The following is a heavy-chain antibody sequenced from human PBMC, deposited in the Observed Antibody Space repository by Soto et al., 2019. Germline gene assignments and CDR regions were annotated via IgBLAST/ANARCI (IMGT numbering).Heavy chain of an antibody. CDR1: GFTVSSNY. CDR3: ARGYSSSWIDY. CDR2: IYSGGST. D-gene: IGHD6-13*01. J-gene: IGHJ4*02. V-gene: IGHV3-53*04. Sequence: EVQLVESGGGLVQPGGSLRLSCAASGFTVSSNYMSWVRQAPGKGMEWVSVIYSGGSTYYADSVKGRFTISRHNSKNTLYLQMNSLIAEDTAVYYCARGYSSSWIDYWGQGTLVTVSS.